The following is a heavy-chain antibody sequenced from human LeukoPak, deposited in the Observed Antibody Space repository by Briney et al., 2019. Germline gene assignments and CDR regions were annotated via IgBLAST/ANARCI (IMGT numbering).Heavy chain of an antibody. D-gene: IGHD5-12*01. J-gene: IGHJ4*02. CDR1: GYSISSGYY. CDR3: ARGVVGTPEDY. Sequence: SETLSLTCTVSGYSISSGYYWGWIRQPPGKGLEWIGSIYHSGSTYYNPSLKSRVTISVDTSKNQFSLKLSSVTAADTAVYYCARGVVGTPEDYWGQGTLVTVSS. V-gene: IGHV4-38-2*02. CDR2: IYHSGST.